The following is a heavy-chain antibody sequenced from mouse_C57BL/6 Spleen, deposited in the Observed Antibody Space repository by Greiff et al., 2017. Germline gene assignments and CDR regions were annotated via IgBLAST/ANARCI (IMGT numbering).Heavy chain of an antibody. CDR3: ARRGAYDYDPFAY. CDR2: IDPSDSET. D-gene: IGHD2-4*01. J-gene: IGHJ3*01. CDR1: GYTFTSYW. V-gene: IGHV1-52*01. Sequence: VQLQQPGAELVRPGSSVKLSCKASGYTFTSYWMHWVKQRPIQGLEWIGNIDPSDSETHYNQKFKDKATLTVDKSSSTAYMQLSSLTSEDSAVYYCARRGAYDYDPFAYWCQGTLVTVSA.